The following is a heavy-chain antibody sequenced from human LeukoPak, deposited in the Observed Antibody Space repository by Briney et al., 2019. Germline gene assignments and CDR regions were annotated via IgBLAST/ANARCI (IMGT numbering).Heavy chain of an antibody. Sequence: GSLRLSCAASGFDFSSNWMHWVRHAPGQGLVWVSRIKGDGISTNYADSVKGRFTISRDIAKNTLYLQMNSLRAEDTGAYYCAKDHYWSIDYWGRGTLVTVSS. V-gene: IGHV3-74*01. CDR3: AKDHYWSIDY. CDR1: GFDFSSNW. CDR2: IKGDGIST. J-gene: IGHJ4*02. D-gene: IGHD3-3*01.